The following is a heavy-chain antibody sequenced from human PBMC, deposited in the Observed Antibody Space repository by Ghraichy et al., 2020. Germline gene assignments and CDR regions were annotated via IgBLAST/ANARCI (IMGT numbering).Heavy chain of an antibody. CDR1: GFTFSGYW. V-gene: IGHV3-7*01. CDR2: IKQDGSEK. CDR3: ARYPPDY. J-gene: IGHJ4*02. Sequence: GGSLRLSCAASGFTFSGYWMSWVRQAPGKGLEWVANIKQDGSEKYYVDSVKGRFTISRDNAENSLFLQMNSLRAEDTALYYCARYPPDYWGQGTLVTVSS.